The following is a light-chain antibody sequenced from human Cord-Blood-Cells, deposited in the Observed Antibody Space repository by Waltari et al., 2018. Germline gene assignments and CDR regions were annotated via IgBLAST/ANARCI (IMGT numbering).Light chain of an antibody. V-gene: IGLV2-14*01. CDR3: SSYTSSSTLV. J-gene: IGLJ2*01. CDR1: SSDVGGYNY. CDR2: DVS. Sequence: QSALTQPASVSGSPGPSNTISCTGTSSDVGGYNYVSWYQQHPGKAPKLMIYDVSNRPSGVSNRFSGSKSGNTASLTISGLQAEDEADYYCSSYTSSSTLVFGGGTKLTVL.